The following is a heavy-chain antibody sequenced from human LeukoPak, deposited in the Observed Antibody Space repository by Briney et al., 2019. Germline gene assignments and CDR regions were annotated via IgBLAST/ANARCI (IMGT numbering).Heavy chain of an antibody. CDR2: IYYSGST. CDR3: ARGRLARSPYFDY. J-gene: IGHJ4*02. Sequence: SETLSLTCTVSGGSFSSYYWSWIRQPPGKGLEWTGYIYYSGSTDYNPSLKSRVTISVETSKNQFSLNLSSVTAADTAVYYCARGRLARSPYFDYWGQGTLVTVSS. V-gene: IGHV4-59*01. CDR1: GGSFSSYY. D-gene: IGHD6-19*01.